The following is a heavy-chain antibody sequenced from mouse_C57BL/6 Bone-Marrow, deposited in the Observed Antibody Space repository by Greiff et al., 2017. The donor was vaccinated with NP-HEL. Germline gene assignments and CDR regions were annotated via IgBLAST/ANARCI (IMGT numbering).Heavy chain of an antibody. CDR3: ARRAVVAHWYFDV. CDR2: ISYSGST. D-gene: IGHD1-1*01. J-gene: IGHJ1*03. Sequence: DVQLQESGPGMVKPSQSLSLTCTVTGYSITSGYDWHWIRHFPGNKLEWMGYISYSGSTNYNPSLKSRISITHDTSKNHFFLKLNSVTTEDTATYYCARRAVVAHWYFDVWGTGTTVTVSS. V-gene: IGHV3-1*01. CDR1: GYSITSGYD.